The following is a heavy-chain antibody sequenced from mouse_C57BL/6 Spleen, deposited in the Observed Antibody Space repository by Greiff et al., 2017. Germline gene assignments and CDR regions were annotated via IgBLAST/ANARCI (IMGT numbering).Heavy chain of an antibody. D-gene: IGHD2-1*01. CDR2: INPYNGGT. J-gene: IGHJ1*03. CDR1: GYTFTDYY. CDR3: ARSLYDGNYGGYFDV. V-gene: IGHV1-19*01. Sequence: EVQVVESGPVLVKPGASVKMSCKASGYTFTDYYMNWVKQSHGKSLEWIGVINPYNGGTSYNQKFKGKATLTVDKSSSTAYMELNSLTSEDSAVYYCARSLYDGNYGGYFDVWGTGTTVTVSS.